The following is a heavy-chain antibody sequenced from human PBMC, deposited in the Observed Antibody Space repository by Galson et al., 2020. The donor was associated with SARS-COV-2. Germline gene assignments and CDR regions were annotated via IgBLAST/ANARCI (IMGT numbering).Heavy chain of an antibody. CDR1: GFTFSSYN. CDR2: ITSSSTT. D-gene: IGHD6-13*01. V-gene: IGHV3-48*02. Sequence: GESLKISCAASGFTFSSYNMNWVRQAPGKGLEWVSFITSSSTTYYADSVKGRFTISRDNAKNSLYLQMSGLRDDDTALYYCSRGLSSSWPFSDFWGQGVLVTVSS. J-gene: IGHJ4*02. CDR3: SRGLSSSWPFSDF.